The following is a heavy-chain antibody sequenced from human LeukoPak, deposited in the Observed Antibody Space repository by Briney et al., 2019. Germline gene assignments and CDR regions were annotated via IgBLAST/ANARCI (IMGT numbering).Heavy chain of an antibody. CDR1: GFTFSIYG. J-gene: IGHJ4*02. D-gene: IGHD6-19*01. CDR2: ISGSGDST. Sequence: GGSLRLSCAVSGFTFSIYGMSWVRQAPGKGLEWVSGISGSGDSTYYADSVKGRFTISRDNSKNTLYLQMNSLRVEDTAAYYCAKVRAPSGWFNSDYWGQGTLVTVSS. CDR3: AKVRAPSGWFNSDY. V-gene: IGHV3-23*01.